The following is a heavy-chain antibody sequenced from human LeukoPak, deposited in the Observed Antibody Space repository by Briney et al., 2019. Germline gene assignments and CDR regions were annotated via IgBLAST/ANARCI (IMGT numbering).Heavy chain of an antibody. J-gene: IGHJ4*02. V-gene: IGHV4-59*01. CDR1: GGSISSYY. Sequence: SETLSLTCTVSGGSISSYYWSWIRQPPGKGLERIGYIYYSGSTNYNPSLKSRVTISVDTSKNQFSLKLSSVTAADTAVYYCAGDYGSGSYYNYWGQGTLVTVSS. CDR3: AGDYGSGSYYNY. CDR2: IYYSGST. D-gene: IGHD3-10*01.